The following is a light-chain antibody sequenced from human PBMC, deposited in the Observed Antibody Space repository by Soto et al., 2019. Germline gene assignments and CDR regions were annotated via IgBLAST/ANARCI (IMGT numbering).Light chain of an antibody. CDR3: SSFTSSNTVL. Sequence: QSALTQPDSVSGSPGQSITISCTGNSSDVGGYNYVSWYQQHPGKAPKLIIYNVSNRPSGVSNRFSGSKSGNTASLTISGLQAEDEGHYYCSSFTSSNTVLFGGGTKLTVL. CDR2: NVS. J-gene: IGLJ2*01. V-gene: IGLV2-14*01. CDR1: SSDVGGYNY.